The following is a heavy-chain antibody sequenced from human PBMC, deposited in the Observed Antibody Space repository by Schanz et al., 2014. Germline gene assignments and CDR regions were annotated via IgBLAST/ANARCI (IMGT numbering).Heavy chain of an antibody. CDR2: INTGGDST. J-gene: IGHJ4*02. D-gene: IGHD3-16*02. CDR1: GFTFSNYW. V-gene: IGHV3-23*04. CDR3: ARDNRYYLFDY. Sequence: EVQLVESGGGLVQPGGSLRLSCVASGFTFSNYWMTWVRQAPGKGLEWVSSINTGGDSTYYADSVKGRFTISRDNSKNTLYLQVGSLSAEDTAVYFCARDNRYYLFDYWGQGSLVTVSS.